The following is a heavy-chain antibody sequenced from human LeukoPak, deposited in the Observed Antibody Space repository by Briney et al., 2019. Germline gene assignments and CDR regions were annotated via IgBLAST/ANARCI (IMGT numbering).Heavy chain of an antibody. CDR1: GFTFSSYS. Sequence: PGGSLRLSRAASGFTFSSYSMNWVRQAPGKGLEWVSSISSSSSYIYYADSVKGRFTISRDNAKNSLYLQMNSLRAEDTAVYYCARDLYFSSSWYAFDYWGQGTLVTVSS. V-gene: IGHV3-21*01. CDR2: ISSSSSYI. CDR3: ARDLYFSSSWYAFDY. D-gene: IGHD6-13*01. J-gene: IGHJ4*02.